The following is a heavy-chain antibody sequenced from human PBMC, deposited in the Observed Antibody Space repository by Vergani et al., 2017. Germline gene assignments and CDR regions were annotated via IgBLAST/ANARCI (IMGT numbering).Heavy chain of an antibody. J-gene: IGHJ6*03. D-gene: IGHD3-3*01. CDR2: INHSGST. V-gene: IGHV4-34*01. CDR1: GGSFSGYY. CDR3: ASTYYDFWSGYLDLNYYYYMDV. Sequence: QVQLQQWGAGLLKPSETLSLTCAVYGGSFSGYYWSWTRQPPGKGLEWIGEINHSGSTNYNLSLKSRVTISVDTSKNQFSLKLSSVTAADTAVYYCASTYYDFWSGYLDLNYYYYMDVWGKGTTVTVSS.